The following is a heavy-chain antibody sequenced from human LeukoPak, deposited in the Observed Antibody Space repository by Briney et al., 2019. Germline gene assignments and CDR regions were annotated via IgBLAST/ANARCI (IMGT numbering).Heavy chain of an antibody. V-gene: IGHV3-74*01. CDR3: AKDWGRYCSGGSCPFDY. Sequence: PGGSLRLSCAASGFTFSSYWMHWVRQAPGKGLVWVSRINSDGSSTSYADSVKGRFTISRDNSKNTLYLQMNSLRAEDTAVYYCAKDWGRYCSGGSCPFDYWGQGTLVTVSS. CDR1: GFTFSSYW. D-gene: IGHD2-15*01. CDR2: INSDGSST. J-gene: IGHJ4*02.